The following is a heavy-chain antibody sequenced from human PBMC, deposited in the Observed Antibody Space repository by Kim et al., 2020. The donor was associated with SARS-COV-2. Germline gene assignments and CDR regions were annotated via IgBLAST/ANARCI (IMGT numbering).Heavy chain of an antibody. D-gene: IGHD2-2*01. CDR1: GFTFSSYS. CDR2: ISSSSSTI. Sequence: GGSLRLSCAASGFTFSSYSMNWVRQAPGKGLEWVSYISSSSSTIYYADSVKGRFTISRDNAKNSLYLQMNSLRDEDTAVYYCAREFPIVVVPAAMHYYYYGMDVWGQGTTVTVSS. V-gene: IGHV3-48*02. J-gene: IGHJ6*02. CDR3: AREFPIVVVPAAMHYYYYGMDV.